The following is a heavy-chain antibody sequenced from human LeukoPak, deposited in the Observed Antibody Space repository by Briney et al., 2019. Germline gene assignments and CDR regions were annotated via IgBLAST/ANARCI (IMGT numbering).Heavy chain of an antibody. D-gene: IGHD6-19*01. V-gene: IGHV3-53*01. CDR2: IYSGGST. CDR1: GFTVSSNY. J-gene: IGHJ6*03. Sequence: GGSLRLSCAASGFTVSSNYMSWVRQAPGQGLEWVSVIYSGGSTCYADSVKGRFTISRDNSKNTLYLQMNSLRAEDTAVYYCARVYKWLVLTFYYYYMDVWGKGTTVTVSS. CDR3: ARVYKWLVLTFYYYYMDV.